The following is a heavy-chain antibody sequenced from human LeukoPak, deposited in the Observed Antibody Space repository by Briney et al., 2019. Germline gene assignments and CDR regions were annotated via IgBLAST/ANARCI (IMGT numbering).Heavy chain of an antibody. Sequence: ASVKVSCKASGYTFTDYFMHWVRQAPGQGLEWMGWISAYNGNTKYAQKFQGRITMTTDTSTSTAYMELRSLRSDDTAVYYCARGFPPRRNYDSSGYYSYFFDCWGQGTLVTVSS. CDR1: GYTFTDYF. D-gene: IGHD3-22*01. V-gene: IGHV1-18*04. CDR3: ARGFPPRRNYDSSGYYSYFFDC. CDR2: ISAYNGNT. J-gene: IGHJ4*02.